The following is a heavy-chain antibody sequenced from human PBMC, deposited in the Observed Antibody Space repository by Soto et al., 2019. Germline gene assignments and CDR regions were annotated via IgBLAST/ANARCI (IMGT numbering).Heavy chain of an antibody. CDR2: IYYSGST. CDR1: GGSISSGGYH. Sequence: QVQLQESGPGLVKPSQTLSLTCTVSGGSISSGGYHWSWIRQHPGKGLEWIGYIYYSGSTYYNPSLKSRVTISVDTSKNQFSLKLSSVTAADTAVYYCAKTTVTTDSAFDIWGQGTMVTVSS. D-gene: IGHD4-17*01. CDR3: AKTTVTTDSAFDI. J-gene: IGHJ3*02. V-gene: IGHV4-31*03.